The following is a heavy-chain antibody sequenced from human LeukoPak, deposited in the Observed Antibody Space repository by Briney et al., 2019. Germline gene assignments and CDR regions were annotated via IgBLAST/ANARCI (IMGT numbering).Heavy chain of an antibody. CDR1: GYSISSGYY. J-gene: IGHJ5*02. D-gene: IGHD2-2*01. Sequence: PSETLSLTCTVSGYSISSGYYWGWIRQPPGKGLEWIGSIYHSGSSYYNPSLKSRVTISVDTSKNQFSLKLSSVTAADTAVYYCARDRGGVPAAHQFDPWGQGTLVTVSS. CDR3: ARDRGGVPAAHQFDP. V-gene: IGHV4-38-2*02. CDR2: IYHSGSS.